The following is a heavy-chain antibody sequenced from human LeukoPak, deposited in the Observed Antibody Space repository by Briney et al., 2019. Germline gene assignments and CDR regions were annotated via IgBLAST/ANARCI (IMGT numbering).Heavy chain of an antibody. V-gene: IGHV1-8*01. CDR2: MNPNSGNT. Sequence: GASVKVSCKASGYTFTSYDINWVRQATGQGLEWMGWMNPNSGNTGYAQKFQGRVTMTRNTSISTAYMELSSLRSEDTAVYYCARRVYYDILTGYYSDAFDIWGQGTMVTVS. CDR1: GYTFTSYD. J-gene: IGHJ3*02. CDR3: ARRVYYDILTGYYSDAFDI. D-gene: IGHD3-9*01.